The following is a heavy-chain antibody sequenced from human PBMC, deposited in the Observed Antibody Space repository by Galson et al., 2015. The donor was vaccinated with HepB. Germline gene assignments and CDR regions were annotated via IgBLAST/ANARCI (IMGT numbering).Heavy chain of an antibody. CDR2: IVVGSGNT. CDR3: AAAGSSSGAFDI. CDR1: GFTFTSSA. J-gene: IGHJ3*02. Sequence: SVKVSCKASGFTFTSSAVQWVRQARGQRLEWIGWIVVGSGNTNYAQKFQERVTITRDMSTSTAYMELSSLRSEDAAVYYCAAAGSSSGAFDIWGQGTMVTVSS. D-gene: IGHD6-6*01. V-gene: IGHV1-58*01.